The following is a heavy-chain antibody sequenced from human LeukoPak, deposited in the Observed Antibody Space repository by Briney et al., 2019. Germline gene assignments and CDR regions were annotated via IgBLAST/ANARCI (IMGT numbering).Heavy chain of an antibody. CDR3: ARDQPYSSSFLFRVDAFDI. Sequence: SETLSLTCTVSGGSISSYYWSWIRQPAGKGLEWIGRIYTNGSTNYNPSLKSRVTMSVDTSKNQFSLKLSSVTAADTAVYYCARDQPYSSSFLFRVDAFDIWGQGTMVTVSS. CDR1: GGSISSYY. V-gene: IGHV4-4*07. CDR2: IYTNGST. D-gene: IGHD6-6*01. J-gene: IGHJ3*02.